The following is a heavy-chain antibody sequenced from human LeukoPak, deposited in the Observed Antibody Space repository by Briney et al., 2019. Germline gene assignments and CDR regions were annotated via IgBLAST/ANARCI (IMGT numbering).Heavy chain of an antibody. Sequence: PGGSLRLSCAASGFTFSSYAMSWVRQAPGKGLEWVSAISGSGGSTYYADSVKGRFTISRDNSKNTLNLQMNSLRAEDTAVYYCAKFSANDYVWGSYRHDAFDIWGQGTMVTVSS. J-gene: IGHJ3*02. CDR3: AKFSANDYVWGSYRHDAFDI. V-gene: IGHV3-23*01. CDR1: GFTFSSYA. D-gene: IGHD3-16*02. CDR2: ISGSGGST.